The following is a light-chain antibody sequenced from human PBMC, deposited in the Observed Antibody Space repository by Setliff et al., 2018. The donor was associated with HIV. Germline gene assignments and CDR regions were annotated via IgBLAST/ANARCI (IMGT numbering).Light chain of an antibody. CDR2: GVS. J-gene: IGLJ1*01. CDR1: TADIGAYNY. CDR3: SSYTSSNTGV. V-gene: IGLV2-14*03. Sequence: QSALTQPASVSGSLGQSVTISCSGTTADIGAYNYVSWYQHHPGKAPKLIISGVSNRPSGVSNRFSGSKSGHTASLTISGLQAEDEADYYCSSYTSSNTGVFGTGTKVTV.